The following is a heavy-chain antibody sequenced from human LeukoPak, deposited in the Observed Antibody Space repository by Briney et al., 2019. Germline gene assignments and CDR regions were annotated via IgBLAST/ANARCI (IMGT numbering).Heavy chain of an antibody. V-gene: IGHV1-69*13. CDR2: IIPIFGTA. D-gene: IGHD3-22*01. J-gene: IGHJ3*01. CDR3: ARDTVYPYDSSGYYV. CDR1: GGTFSSYA. Sequence: VASVKVSCKASGGTFSSYAISWVRQAPGQGLEWMGGIIPIFGTANYAQKFQGRVTITADESTSTAHMELSSLRSEDTAVYYCARDTVYPYDSSGYYVWGQGTMVTVSS.